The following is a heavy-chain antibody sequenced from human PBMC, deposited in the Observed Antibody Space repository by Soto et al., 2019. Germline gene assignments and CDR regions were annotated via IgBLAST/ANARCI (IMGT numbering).Heavy chain of an antibody. V-gene: IGHV4-59*01. J-gene: IGHJ6*03. D-gene: IGHD5-18*01. CDR3: ARVVSAHSYGYLPYYYMDV. CDR1: GGSISSYY. Sequence: TSETLSLTCTVSGGSISSYYWSWIRQPPGKGLEWIGYIYCSGSTNYNPSLKSRVTISVDTSKNQFSLKLSSVTAADTAVYYCARVVSAHSYGYLPYYYMDVWGKGTTVTVSS. CDR2: IYCSGST.